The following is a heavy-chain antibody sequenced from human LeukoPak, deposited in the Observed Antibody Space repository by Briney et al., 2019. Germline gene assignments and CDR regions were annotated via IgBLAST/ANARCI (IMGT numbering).Heavy chain of an antibody. Sequence: GGSLRLSCAGSGFSFSSYGMHWVRQAPGKGLEWMAFIRSDGSNKYYADSVKGRFTISRDNSKNTLYLQMNSLRAEDTAVYYCARGPTSGSSSSFFVYWGQGTLVTVSS. CDR3: ARGPTSGSSSSFFVY. V-gene: IGHV3-30*02. CDR1: GFSFSSYG. D-gene: IGHD6-6*01. CDR2: IRSDGSNK. J-gene: IGHJ4*02.